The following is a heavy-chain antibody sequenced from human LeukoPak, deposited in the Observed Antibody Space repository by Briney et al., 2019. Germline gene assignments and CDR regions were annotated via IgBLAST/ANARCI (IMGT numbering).Heavy chain of an antibody. CDR2: IKQDGSAT. CDR1: GFTFSSYW. J-gene: IGHJ6*03. V-gene: IGHV3-7*01. D-gene: IGHD5-18*01. Sequence: PGGSLRLSCAASGFTFSSYWMSWVRQAPGKGLEWVANIKQDGSATYYVDSVKGRFSISGDNAKNSLYLQMSSLRVEDTAVYYCARADTAYFFYYYMDVWAKGTTVTVSS. CDR3: ARADTAYFFYYYMDV.